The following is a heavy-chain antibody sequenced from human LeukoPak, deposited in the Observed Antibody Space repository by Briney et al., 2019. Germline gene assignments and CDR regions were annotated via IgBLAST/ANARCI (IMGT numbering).Heavy chain of an antibody. Sequence: GGSLRLSCAASGFTFSSYWMHWVRQAPGKGLVWVSRINSDGSSTSYADSAKGRFTISRDNAKNTLYLQMNSLRAEDTAVYYCAPSLYYYGSGSYYKGTDYWGQGTLVTVSS. CDR3: APSLYYYGSGSYYKGTDY. CDR2: INSDGSST. J-gene: IGHJ4*02. D-gene: IGHD3-10*01. V-gene: IGHV3-74*01. CDR1: GFTFSSYW.